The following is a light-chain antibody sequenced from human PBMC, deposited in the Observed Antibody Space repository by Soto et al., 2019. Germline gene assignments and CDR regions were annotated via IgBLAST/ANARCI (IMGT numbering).Light chain of an antibody. V-gene: IGKV3-20*01. CDR2: GAS. J-gene: IGKJ1*01. CDR1: QSVSSSF. CDR3: QQYDSSPST. Sequence: EIVLTQSPGTLSLSPGERATLSCRASQSVSSSFLAWYQQKPGQAPRLLIYGASSRATGIPDRFSGSGSGTDFTLTISRLEPQDFPVYYCQQYDSSPSTFGQGTKLEIK.